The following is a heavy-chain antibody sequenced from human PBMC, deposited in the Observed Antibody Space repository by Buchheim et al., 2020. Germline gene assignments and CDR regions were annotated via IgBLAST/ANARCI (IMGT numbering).Heavy chain of an antibody. J-gene: IGHJ4*02. CDR2: IYYSGST. Sequence: QLPLQESGPGLVKPSETLSLTCTVSGGSISSSSYYWGWIRQPPGKGLEWIGSIYYSGSTYYNPSLKSRVTISVDTSKNQFSLKLSSVTAADTAVYYCAAIVLMVYAQIDYWGQGTL. CDR3: AAIVLMVYAQIDY. V-gene: IGHV4-39*07. CDR1: GGSISSSSYY. D-gene: IGHD2-8*01.